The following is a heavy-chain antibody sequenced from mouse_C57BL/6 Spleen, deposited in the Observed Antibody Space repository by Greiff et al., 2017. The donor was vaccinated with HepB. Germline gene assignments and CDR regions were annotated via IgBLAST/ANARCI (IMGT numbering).Heavy chain of an antibody. CDR2: IYPGDGDT. CDR1: GYAFSSYW. V-gene: IGHV1-80*01. CDR3: ARVTYYGNLYYFDY. J-gene: IGHJ2*01. Sequence: QVQLQQSGAELVKPGASVKISCKASGYAFSSYWMNWVKQRPGKGLEWIGQIYPGDGDTNYNGKFKGKATLTADKSSSTAYMQLSSLTSEDSAVYFCARVTYYGNLYYFDYWGQGTTLTVSS. D-gene: IGHD2-10*01.